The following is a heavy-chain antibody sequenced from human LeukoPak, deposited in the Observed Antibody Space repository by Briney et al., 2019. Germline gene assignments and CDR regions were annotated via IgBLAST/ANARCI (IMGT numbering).Heavy chain of an antibody. J-gene: IGHJ5*02. Sequence: ASVWPSCKASGGTFSSYAISWVRQAPGQGLEWMGGIITIFGTANYAQKFQGRVTITADESTSTAYMELSSLRSEDTAVYYCARGRDTCGTSCYVQNWFDPWGQGTLVTVSS. V-gene: IGHV1-69*01. CDR2: IITIFGTA. D-gene: IGHD2-2*01. CDR3: ARGRDTCGTSCYVQNWFDP. CDR1: GGTFSSYA.